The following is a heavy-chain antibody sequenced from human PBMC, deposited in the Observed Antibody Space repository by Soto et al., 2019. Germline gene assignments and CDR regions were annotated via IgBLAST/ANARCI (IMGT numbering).Heavy chain of an antibody. CDR1: GGSISSVDYY. Sequence: SETLSLTCTVSGGSISSVDYYWSWIRQPPGEGLEWIGYIYYSGSTYYNPSPKSRVTISVDTSKNQFSLKLSSVTAADTAVYYCARVETIPWFDPWGQGTLVTVSS. J-gene: IGHJ5*02. D-gene: IGHD2-2*02. CDR2: IYYSGST. CDR3: ARVETIPWFDP. V-gene: IGHV4-30-4*01.